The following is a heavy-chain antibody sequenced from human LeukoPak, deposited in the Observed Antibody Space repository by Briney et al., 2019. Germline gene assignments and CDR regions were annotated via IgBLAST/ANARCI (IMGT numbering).Heavy chain of an antibody. CDR1: VLTLTTFD. CDR2: ISGNDPTK. D-gene: IGHD6-25*01. V-gene: IGHV3-23*01. CDR3: AKGLDTYSSRYLNRIFDS. J-gene: IGHJ5*01. Sequence: GGSLRLSCIASVLTLTTFDMVWVRQAPGRGLEWVSIISGNDPTKIYADSVKGRFTISRDDLKNTIYLQMDSLRDEDTAFYYCAKGLDTYSSRYLNRIFDSWGQGTLVTVSS.